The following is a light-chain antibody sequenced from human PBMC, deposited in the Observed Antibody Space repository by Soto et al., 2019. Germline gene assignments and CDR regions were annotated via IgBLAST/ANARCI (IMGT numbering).Light chain of an antibody. Sequence: DIQMTQSPSTLSASVGDRVTITCRASQSISSWLAWYQQKPGEAPKILIYKASSLESGVPSRFSGSGSGTEFTLTISSLQPDDFATYYCQQYDYYPYTFGQGTKVDIK. J-gene: IGKJ2*01. CDR1: QSISSW. CDR3: QQYDYYPYT. CDR2: KAS. V-gene: IGKV1-5*03.